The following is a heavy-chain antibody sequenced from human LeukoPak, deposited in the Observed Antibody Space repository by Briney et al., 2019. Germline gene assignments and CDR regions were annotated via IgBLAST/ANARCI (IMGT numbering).Heavy chain of an antibody. CDR1: GGSISSGGYS. D-gene: IGHD1-26*01. J-gene: IGHJ4*02. Sequence: PSETLSLTCAVSGGSISSGGYSWSWIRQPPGKGLEWIGYIYYSGSTYYNPSLKSRVTISVDTSKNQFSLKLSSVTAADTAVYYCARVGWDSGYVDYWGQGTLVTVSS. CDR2: IYYSGST. V-gene: IGHV4-30-4*07. CDR3: ARVGWDSGYVDY.